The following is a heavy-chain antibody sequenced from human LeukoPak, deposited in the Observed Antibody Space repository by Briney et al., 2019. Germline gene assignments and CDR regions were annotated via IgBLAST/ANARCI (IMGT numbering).Heavy chain of an antibody. J-gene: IGHJ4*02. V-gene: IGHV3-48*03. CDR1: GFSFSTYE. D-gene: IGHD5-18*01. CDR3: ARDRPDRGYSYGRDFDY. CDR2: ISRGGDEI. Sequence: GGSLRLSCAASGFSFSTYEMNWVRQAPGRGLQWISYISRGGDEIYYGDSVKGRFTVSRDNAKNSLYLQMNSLRAEDTAVDYCARDRPDRGYSYGRDFDYWGQGTLVTVSS.